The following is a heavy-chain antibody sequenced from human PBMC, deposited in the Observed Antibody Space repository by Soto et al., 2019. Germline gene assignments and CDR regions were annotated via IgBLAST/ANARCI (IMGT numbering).Heavy chain of an antibody. J-gene: IGHJ2*01. CDR2: IIPIFGTA. D-gene: IGHD4-17*01. CDR1: GGTFSSYA. Sequence: QVQLVQSGAEVKKPGSSVKVSCKASGGTFSSYAISWVRQAPGQGLEWMGGIIPIFGTANYAQKFQGRVTSTADESTSTAYMELSSLRSEDTAVYYCASWTTERNPGLGGFDLWGRGTLVTVSS. V-gene: IGHV1-69*01. CDR3: ASWTTERNPGLGGFDL.